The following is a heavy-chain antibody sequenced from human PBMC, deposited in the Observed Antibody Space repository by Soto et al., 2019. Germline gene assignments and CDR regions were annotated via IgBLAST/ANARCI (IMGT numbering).Heavy chain of an antibody. J-gene: IGHJ4*02. V-gene: IGHV1-2*04. CDR1: GYVFTGYY. CDR2: INPNSGDT. CDR3: ATSRISIAVAGETEYYFDY. Sequence: ASVKVSCRSSGYVFTGYYMHWVRQAPGQGLEWMGWINPNSGDTNYTQKFQGWVTMTRDTSISTAYMELSRLRSDDTAVYYCATSRISIAVAGETEYYFDYWGQGTLVTVSS. D-gene: IGHD6-19*01.